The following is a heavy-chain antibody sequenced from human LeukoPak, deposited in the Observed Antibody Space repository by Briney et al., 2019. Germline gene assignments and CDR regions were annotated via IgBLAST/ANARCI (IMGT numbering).Heavy chain of an antibody. D-gene: IGHD2-15*01. J-gene: IGHJ4*02. V-gene: IGHV3-23*01. CDR2: IIDVGDT. Sequence: QSGGSLRLSCAVSGFTLTEHALSWVCQAPGEGLEWVSGIIDVGDTYYADSVKGRFTISRDSSKNTLYLQMNSLRAEDTATYYCAKDYCRGGNCPLPFFDSWGQGTLVTVSS. CDR1: GFTLTEHA. CDR3: AKDYCRGGNCPLPFFDS.